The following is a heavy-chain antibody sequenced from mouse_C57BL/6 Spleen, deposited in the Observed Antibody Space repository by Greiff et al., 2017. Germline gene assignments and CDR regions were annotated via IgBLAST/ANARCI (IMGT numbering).Heavy chain of an antibody. CDR2: IYPSDSDT. CDR1: GYTFTSYW. Sequence: QVQLQQSGAELVKPGASVKVSCKASGYTFTSYWMHWVKQRSGQGLEWIGRIYPSDSDTNYNQKFKGKATLTADKSSSTAYMQLSSLASEDAAVXYCAIEGYWHWGQGTSVTVSS. J-gene: IGHJ4*01. V-gene: IGHV1-74*01. CDR3: AIEGYWH.